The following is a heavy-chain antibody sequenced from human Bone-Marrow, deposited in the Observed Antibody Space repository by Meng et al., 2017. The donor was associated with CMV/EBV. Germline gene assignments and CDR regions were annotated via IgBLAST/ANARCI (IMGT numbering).Heavy chain of an antibody. CDR2: IKSKTDGGTT. D-gene: IGHD2-2*01. CDR1: GFTFSNAW. J-gene: IGHJ4*02. Sequence: GGSLRLSCAASGFTFSNAWMSWVRQAPRKGLEWVGRIKSKTDGGTTDYAAPVKGRFTISRDDSKNTLYLQMNSLKTEDTAVYYCTTGESIVVVPAATNFDYWGQGTLVTVSS. V-gene: IGHV3-15*01. CDR3: TTGESIVVVPAATNFDY.